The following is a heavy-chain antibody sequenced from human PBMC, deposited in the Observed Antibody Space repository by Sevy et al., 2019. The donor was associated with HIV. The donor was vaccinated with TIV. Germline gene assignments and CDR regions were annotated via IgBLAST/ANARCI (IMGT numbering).Heavy chain of an antibody. V-gene: IGHV3-53*01. CDR2: IYIGGTT. CDR3: ARGKHVSGYYGSFDY. CDR1: GLTVSDNF. D-gene: IGHD5-12*01. Sequence: GGSLRLSCAASGLTVSDNFMSWVRQAPGKGLEWVSVIYIGGTTYYADSVKGRSTISRDNSKNTIYLQMNGLRAEDTAVYYCARGKHVSGYYGSFDYWGQGALVTVSS. J-gene: IGHJ4*02.